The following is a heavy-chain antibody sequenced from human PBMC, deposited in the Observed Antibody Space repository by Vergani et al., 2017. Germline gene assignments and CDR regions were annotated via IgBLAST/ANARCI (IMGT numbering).Heavy chain of an antibody. CDR2: ISSGGGDI. D-gene: IGHD3-10*01. V-gene: IGHV3-23*01. CDR1: GFTFDTYT. CDR3: TTAWGLYYLHGEYFQY. J-gene: IGHJ1*01. Sequence: EAQLFESGGGLVQPGGSLRLFCAGAGFTFDTYTMAYVRQAPGKGLELVATISSGGGDIFYADSVKGRFTISRDHSKNTLFLQMNSLKDEDTAVYYCTTAWGLYYLHGEYFQYWGRGTLVSVSS.